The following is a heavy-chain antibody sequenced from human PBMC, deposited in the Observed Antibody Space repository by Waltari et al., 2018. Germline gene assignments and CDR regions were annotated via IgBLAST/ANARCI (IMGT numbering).Heavy chain of an antibody. V-gene: IGHV4-38-2*01. CDR2: IYHSGST. CDR3: ARRSGWDDAFDI. D-gene: IGHD1-26*01. J-gene: IGHJ3*02. CDR1: GYSISSGYY. Sequence: QVQLQESGPGLVKPSETLSLTCAVSGYSISSGYYWGWIRQPPGKGLEWIGSIYHSGSTYYNPSLKSRVTISVDTSKNQFSLKLSSVTAADTAVYYCARRSGWDDAFDIWGQGTMVTVSS.